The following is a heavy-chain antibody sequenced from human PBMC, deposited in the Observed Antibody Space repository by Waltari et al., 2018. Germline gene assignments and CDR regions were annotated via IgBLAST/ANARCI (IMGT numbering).Heavy chain of an antibody. D-gene: IGHD3-3*01. CDR1: GGSFSGYY. Sequence: QVQLQQWGAGLLKPSETLSLICAVYGGSFSGYYWRWIRQPPGKGLEWIGEINQSGSTNYNPSLNSRFTIAVDTPRNQFSLKLSVVTAADTAVYYCARSARFLEWLSPRGYFDYWGQGTLVTVSS. J-gene: IGHJ4*02. CDR2: INQSGST. CDR3: ARSARFLEWLSPRGYFDY. V-gene: IGHV4-34*01.